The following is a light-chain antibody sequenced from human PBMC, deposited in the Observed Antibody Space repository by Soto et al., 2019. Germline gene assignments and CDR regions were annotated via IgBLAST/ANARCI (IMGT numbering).Light chain of an antibody. CDR1: SSDVGSYNL. V-gene: IGLV2-14*02. Sequence: SALTQPASVSGSPGQSITISCTGTSSDVGSYNLVSWYQQHPGKAPKLMIYEGSKRPSGVPDRFSGSKSGNTASLTVSGLQADDEADYYCCSHAGSKNYYLFGPGTKLTVL. CDR2: EGS. CDR3: CSHAGSKNYYL. J-gene: IGLJ1*01.